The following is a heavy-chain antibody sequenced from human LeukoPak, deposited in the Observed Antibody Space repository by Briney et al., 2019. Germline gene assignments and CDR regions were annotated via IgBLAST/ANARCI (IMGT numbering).Heavy chain of an antibody. J-gene: IGHJ3*02. CDR1: GFTFRDYS. CDR3: ARDSIVNGAFDI. D-gene: IGHD2/OR15-2a*01. Sequence: GGSLRLSCEASGFTFRDYSMHWVRQAPGKGLEWVSYISSGGGTIYYADSVRGRFTISRDNARNSLYLQMNSLRAEDTAFYYCARDSIVNGAFDIWGQGTMVTVSS. CDR2: ISSGGGTI. V-gene: IGHV3-48*03.